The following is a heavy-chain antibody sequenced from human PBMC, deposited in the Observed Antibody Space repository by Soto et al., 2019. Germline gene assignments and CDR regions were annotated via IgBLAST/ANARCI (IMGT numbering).Heavy chain of an antibody. V-gene: IGHV3-23*01. CDR2: ISGSGGST. CDR1: GFTFSSYA. CDR3: AKSLLGYCTNGVCPPDY. J-gene: IGHJ4*02. Sequence: EVQLLESGGGLVQPGGSLRLSCAASGFTFSSYAMSWVRQAPGKGLEWVSAISGSGGSTYYADSVKGRFTISRDNYKNTLYLQMNSLRAEDTAVYYCAKSLLGYCTNGVCPPDYWGQGTLVTVSS. D-gene: IGHD2-8*01.